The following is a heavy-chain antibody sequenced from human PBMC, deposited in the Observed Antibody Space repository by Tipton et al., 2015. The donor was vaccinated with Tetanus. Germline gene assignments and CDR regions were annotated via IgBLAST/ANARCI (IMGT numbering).Heavy chain of an antibody. Sequence: TLSLTCTVSGGSIISADHYWSWIRQPPGKGLEWIGYIYYSGTTYYSPSLKSRITISRDTSKNRFSLNLSSVTAADTAVYFCARANFDFPKKGPFDSWGQGIPVIVS. J-gene: IGHJ4*02. CDR3: ARANFDFPKKGPFDS. V-gene: IGHV4-30-4*01. D-gene: IGHD3-3*01. CDR1: GGSIISADHY. CDR2: IYYSGTT.